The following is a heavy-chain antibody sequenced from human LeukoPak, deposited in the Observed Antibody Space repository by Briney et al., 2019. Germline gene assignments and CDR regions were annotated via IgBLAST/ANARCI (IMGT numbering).Heavy chain of an antibody. CDR3: ARGGGIAAADAFDI. Sequence: PSETLSLTCTVSGGSISSYYWSWIRQPPGKGLEGIGYIYYSGSTNYNPSLKSRVTISVDTSKNQFSLKLSSVTAADTAVYYCARGGGIAAADAFDIWGQGTMVTVSS. CDR2: IYYSGST. V-gene: IGHV4-59*01. J-gene: IGHJ3*02. CDR1: GGSISSYY. D-gene: IGHD6-13*01.